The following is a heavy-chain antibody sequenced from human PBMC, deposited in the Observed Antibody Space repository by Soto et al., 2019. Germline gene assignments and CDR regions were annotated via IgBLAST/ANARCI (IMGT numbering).Heavy chain of an antibody. CDR1: GGSISSYY. J-gene: IGHJ4*02. CDR3: ARAKELLFYFDY. Sequence: SETLSLTCTVSGGSISSYYWSWIRQPAGKGLEWIGRIYTRGSTNYNPSLKSRVTMAVDTCKNQFSLKLSSVTAADTAVYYCARAKELLFYFDYWGQGTLVTVS. D-gene: IGHD1-26*01. V-gene: IGHV4-4*07. CDR2: IYTRGST.